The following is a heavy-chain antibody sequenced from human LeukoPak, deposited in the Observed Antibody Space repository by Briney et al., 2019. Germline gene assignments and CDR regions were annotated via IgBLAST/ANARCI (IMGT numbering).Heavy chain of an antibody. D-gene: IGHD4-17*01. CDR3: ATATTVTRIFDY. J-gene: IGHJ4*02. V-gene: IGHV1-24*01. CDR2: FDPEDGET. Sequence: ASVKVSCKVSGYTLTELSMHWVRQAPGKGLEWMGGFDPEDGETIYAQKFQGRVTMTEDTSTDTAYMELSSLRSEDTAVYYCATATTVTRIFDYWGQGTLVTVSS. CDR1: GYTLTELS.